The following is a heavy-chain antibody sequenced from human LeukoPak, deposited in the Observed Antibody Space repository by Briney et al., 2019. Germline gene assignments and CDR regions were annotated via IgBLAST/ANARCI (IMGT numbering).Heavy chain of an antibody. D-gene: IGHD3-3*01. CDR3: TTDSRSGYGTLVY. Sequence: GGSLRLSCAASGFTFSNAQMSWVRQAPGKGLEWVGRIKSKTDGGTTDYAAPVQGRFTISRDDSKNTLYLQMNSLKTEDTAVYYCTTDSRSGYGTLVYWDQGSLVIVSS. CDR1: GFTFSNAQ. V-gene: IGHV3-15*01. CDR2: IKSKTDGGTT. J-gene: IGHJ4*02.